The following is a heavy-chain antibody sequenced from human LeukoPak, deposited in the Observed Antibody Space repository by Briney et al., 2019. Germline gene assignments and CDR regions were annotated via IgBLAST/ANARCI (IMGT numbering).Heavy chain of an antibody. CDR2: ISHDGNNK. J-gene: IGHJ2*01. Sequence: HSGGSLRLSCAASGFTFSTYGTHWVRQAPGKGLEWVAGISHDGNNKYYADSVEGRFTISRDNSKNTLYLQMDSLRVEDTAIYYCAKAITREGRYFDLWGRGTLVTVSS. D-gene: IGHD7-27*01. CDR3: AKAITREGRYFDL. V-gene: IGHV3-30*18. CDR1: GFTFSTYG.